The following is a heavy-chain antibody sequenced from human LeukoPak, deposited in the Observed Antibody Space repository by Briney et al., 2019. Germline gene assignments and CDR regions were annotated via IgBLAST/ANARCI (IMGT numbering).Heavy chain of an antibody. Sequence: GGSLRLSCAASGFTFSSYSMNWVRQAPGKGLEWVSSISSSTNYIYYADSVKGRFTISRDDAKNTLYLQMNSLRAEDTAVYYCARDTDYYDSSGYYSGSDFDYWGQGTLVTVSS. V-gene: IGHV3-21*04. CDR1: GFTFSSYS. J-gene: IGHJ4*02. CDR2: ISSSTNYI. D-gene: IGHD3-22*01. CDR3: ARDTDYYDSSGYYSGSDFDY.